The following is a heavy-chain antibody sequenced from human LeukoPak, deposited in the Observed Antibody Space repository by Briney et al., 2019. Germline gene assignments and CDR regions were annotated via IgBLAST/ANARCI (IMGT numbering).Heavy chain of an antibody. CDR2: ISYDGSNK. CDR1: GFTFSSYA. D-gene: IGHD4-23*01. V-gene: IGHV3-30-3*01. Sequence: GGSLRLSCAASGFTFSSYAMHWVRQAPGKGLEWVAVISYDGSNKYYADSVKGRFTISRDNSKNTLYLQMNSLRAEDTAVYYCARVLGEPTTVEFDAFDIWGQGTMVTVSS. J-gene: IGHJ3*02. CDR3: ARVLGEPTTVEFDAFDI.